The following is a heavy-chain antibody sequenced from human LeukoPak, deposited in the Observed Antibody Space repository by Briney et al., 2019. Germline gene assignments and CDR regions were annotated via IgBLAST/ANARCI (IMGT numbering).Heavy chain of an antibody. Sequence: PGGSLRLSCAASGFTFSDYYMTWIRQAPGKGLEWVSYISSSGITIYYADSVKGRFTISRDNAKNSLYLQMNSLRAEDTALYYCARVPVVVAATYYYYMDVWGKGTTVTVSS. CDR1: GFTFSDYY. V-gene: IGHV3-11*01. CDR2: ISSSGITI. D-gene: IGHD2-15*01. J-gene: IGHJ6*03. CDR3: ARVPVVVAATYYYYMDV.